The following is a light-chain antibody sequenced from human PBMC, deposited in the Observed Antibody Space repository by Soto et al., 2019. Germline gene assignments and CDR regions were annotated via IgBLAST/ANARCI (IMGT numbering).Light chain of an antibody. V-gene: IGKV1-39*01. Sequence: QLTQSPSSLSASVGARVIITCRASQSVSRSLNWYQQKAGQAPKLLIYAASTLHSGVPSRFSGSGSGTEFTLTISTLQHQDPETPYCQQNALTTPWTFGQGTKVDI. CDR3: QQNALTTPWT. CDR1: QSVSRS. CDR2: AAS. J-gene: IGKJ1*01.